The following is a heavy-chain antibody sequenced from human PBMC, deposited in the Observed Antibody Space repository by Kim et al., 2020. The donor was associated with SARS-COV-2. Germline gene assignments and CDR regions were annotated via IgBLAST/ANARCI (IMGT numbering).Heavy chain of an antibody. V-gene: IGHV3-21*01. CDR2: ISSSSSYI. CDR3: ASHDFWSGPSY. CDR1: GFTFSSYS. J-gene: IGHJ4*02. D-gene: IGHD3-3*01. Sequence: GGSLRLSCAASGFTFSSYSMNWVRQAPGKGLEWVSSISSSSSYIYYADSVKGRFTISRDNAKNSLYLQMNSLRAEDTAVYYCASHDFWSGPSYWGQGTLVTVSS.